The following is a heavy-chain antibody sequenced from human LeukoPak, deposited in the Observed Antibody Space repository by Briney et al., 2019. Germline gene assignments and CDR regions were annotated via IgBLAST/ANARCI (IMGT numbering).Heavy chain of an antibody. CDR3: ARLSQLGSSWYGRGYYYMDV. D-gene: IGHD6-13*01. J-gene: IGHJ6*03. CDR2: IYYSGST. Sequence: LETLSLTCTVSGGSISSSSYYWGWIRQPPGKGLEWIGSIYYSGSTYYNPSLKSRVTISVDTSKNQFSLRLSSVTAADTAVYYCARLSQLGSSWYGRGYYYMDVWGKGTTVTVSS. V-gene: IGHV4-39*01. CDR1: GGSISSSSYY.